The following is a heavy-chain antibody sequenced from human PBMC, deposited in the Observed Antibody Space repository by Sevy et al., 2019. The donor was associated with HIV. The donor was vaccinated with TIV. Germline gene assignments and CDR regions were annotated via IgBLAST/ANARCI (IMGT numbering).Heavy chain of an antibody. V-gene: IGHV3-23*01. CDR2: ISGSGGST. CDR1: GFTFSSYA. Sequence: GGSLRLSCAASGFTFSSYAMSWVRQAPGKGLEWVSAISGSGGSTYYAHSVKGRFTISRDNSKNTLYLEMNSLRAEDTAVYYCAKGYYGSGSYYTFDYWGQGTLVTVSS. J-gene: IGHJ4*02. CDR3: AKGYYGSGSYYTFDY. D-gene: IGHD3-10*01.